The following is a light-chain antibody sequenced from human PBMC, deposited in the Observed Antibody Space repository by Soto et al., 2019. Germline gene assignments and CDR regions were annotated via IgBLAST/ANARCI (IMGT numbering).Light chain of an antibody. Sequence: DIQMTQSPSSLSASVGDRVTITCQASQDISNYLNWYQQKPGKAPKILIYAASNLETGVPSRFRGSGSGTDCTFTICILQPEDFATYYCQPYDGLYAFTFGPGTKVQIK. J-gene: IGKJ3*01. CDR3: QPYDGLYAFT. CDR2: AAS. V-gene: IGKV1-33*01. CDR1: QDISNY.